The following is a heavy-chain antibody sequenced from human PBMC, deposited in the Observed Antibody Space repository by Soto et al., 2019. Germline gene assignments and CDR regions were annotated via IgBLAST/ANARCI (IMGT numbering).Heavy chain of an antibody. J-gene: IGHJ6*02. Sequence: QVQLVQSGAEVKEPGDSVRVSCEASGYTSTAYYIHWVRQVPGQGLEWMGWINPKFGDTTYAQDFQGRVTMTRDMSISTVYMELSRLTSDDTAIYYCARNMDYYYGPGSGNGHGVWGQGTTVTVFS. D-gene: IGHD3-10*01. CDR1: GYTSTAYY. V-gene: IGHV1-2*02. CDR3: ARNMDYYYGPGSGNGHGV. CDR2: INPKFGDT.